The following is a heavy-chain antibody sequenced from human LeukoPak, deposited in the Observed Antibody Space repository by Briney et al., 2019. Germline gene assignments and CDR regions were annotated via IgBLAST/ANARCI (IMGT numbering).Heavy chain of an antibody. V-gene: IGHV3-21*01. D-gene: IGHD1-1*01. CDR2: ISSSGSYI. CDR1: GFTFSSYS. Sequence: GGSLRLSCAASGFTFSSYSMNWVRQAPGKGLEWVSSISSSGSYIYYADSVKGRFTISRDNAKNSLYLQMNSLGAEDTAVYYCATDIQLDYWGQGTLVTVSS. CDR3: ATDIQLDY. J-gene: IGHJ4*02.